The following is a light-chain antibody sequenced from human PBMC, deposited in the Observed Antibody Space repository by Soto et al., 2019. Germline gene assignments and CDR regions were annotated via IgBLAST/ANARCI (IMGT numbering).Light chain of an antibody. V-gene: IGKV1-39*01. CDR3: QQTRSYPST. Sequence: DIQMTQSQSSLSASVEDRVIITCRASQSISNHLNWYQQKPGKAPKLLIYETSILQSGVSSRFSGSGSGTDFTLTISSLQAEDFATYYCQQTRSYPSTFGGGTKVDI. CDR2: ETS. J-gene: IGKJ4*01. CDR1: QSISNH.